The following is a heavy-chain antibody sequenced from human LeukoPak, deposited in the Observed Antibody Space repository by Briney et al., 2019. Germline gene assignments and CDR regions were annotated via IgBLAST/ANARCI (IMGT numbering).Heavy chain of an antibody. Sequence: GGSLRLSCAASGFTFSSYAMHWVRQAPGKGLEWVAVISYDGSNKYYADSVKGRFTISRDNSKNTLYLQMNSLRAEDTAVYYCARMTTVTPGLFDYWGQGTLVTVSS. CDR2: ISYDGSNK. J-gene: IGHJ4*02. D-gene: IGHD4-17*01. V-gene: IGHV3-30-3*01. CDR3: ARMTTVTPGLFDY. CDR1: GFTFSSYA.